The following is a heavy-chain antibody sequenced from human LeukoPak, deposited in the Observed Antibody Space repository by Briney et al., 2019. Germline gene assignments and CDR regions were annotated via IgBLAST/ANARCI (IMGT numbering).Heavy chain of an antibody. V-gene: IGHV1-2*02. Sequence: GASVKVSCKASGYTFTDYSLHWMPQAPGPGPEWMGWINPNSGDTNFAQKFQSRVTMTRDTSVSTAYMELTSLTSDDTAVYYCAFLATAAGVNHWGQGTLVTVSS. CDR2: INPNSGDT. CDR3: AFLATAAGVNH. J-gene: IGHJ5*02. D-gene: IGHD6-13*01. CDR1: GYTFTDYS.